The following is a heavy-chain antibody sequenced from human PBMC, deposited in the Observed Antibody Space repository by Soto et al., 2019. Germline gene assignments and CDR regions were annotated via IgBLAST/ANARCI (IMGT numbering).Heavy chain of an antibody. V-gene: IGHV3-23*01. J-gene: IGHJ4*02. CDR2: ISGSGDST. CDR3: AAALYGGFTY. CDR1: GFTFSVYA. D-gene: IGHD3-10*01. Sequence: EVRLLESGGGLVQPGGSLRLSCAASGFTFSVYAMSWVRQAPGKGLEWVSGISGSGDSTHYADSVKGRFTVSRDNSKGMLNLQATSLRAEDTALYYCAAALYGGFTYWGQGTLVTVSS.